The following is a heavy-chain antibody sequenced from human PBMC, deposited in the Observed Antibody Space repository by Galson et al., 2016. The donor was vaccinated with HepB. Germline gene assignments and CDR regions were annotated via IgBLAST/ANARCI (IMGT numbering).Heavy chain of an antibody. J-gene: IGHJ6*02. CDR1: GFTFSTYA. CDR2: IYYDGSKK. V-gene: IGHV3-30*03. Sequence: SLRLSCAASGFTFSTYAMHWVRQAPGKGLEWVAFIYYDGSKKYYADSVKGRFTISRDNSKNTLYVQMNSLRAEDTAAYYCARDGRVREWLKKFYYYGMDVWGQGTTVTVSS. D-gene: IGHD3-3*01. CDR3: ARDGRVREWLKKFYYYGMDV.